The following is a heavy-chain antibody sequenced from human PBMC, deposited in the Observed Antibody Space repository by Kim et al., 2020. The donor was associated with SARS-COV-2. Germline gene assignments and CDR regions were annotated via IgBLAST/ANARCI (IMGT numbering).Heavy chain of an antibody. CDR1: GFIFSNFL. CDR2: ITSNGGSI. J-gene: IGHJ6*02. V-gene: IGHV3-64D*06. D-gene: IGHD3-9*01. CDR3: AKERNESLTGYPGGMDV. Sequence: GGSLRLSCSASGFIFSNFLMHWVRQAPGKGLECVSDITSNGGSISYADSVKGRFTISRDNSKNTLYLQMSSLRAVDTAVYYCAKERNESLTGYPGGMDVWGQGSTVTVSS.